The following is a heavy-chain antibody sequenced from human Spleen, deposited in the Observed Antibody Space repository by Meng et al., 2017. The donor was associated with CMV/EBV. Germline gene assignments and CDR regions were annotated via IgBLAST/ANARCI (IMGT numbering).Heavy chain of an antibody. D-gene: IGHD2-21*01. CDR1: GFNFGAYS. V-gene: IGHV3-21*06. J-gene: IGHJ5*02. CDR2: ISATSTYK. CDR3: FMGHYSGA. Sequence: GESLKISCAASGFNFGAYSMNWFRQAPGKGLEWVSAISATSTYKYSADSVKGRFTISRDNAKNTLYLQMNSLRDDDTAVYYCFMGHYSGAWGQGTPVTVSS.